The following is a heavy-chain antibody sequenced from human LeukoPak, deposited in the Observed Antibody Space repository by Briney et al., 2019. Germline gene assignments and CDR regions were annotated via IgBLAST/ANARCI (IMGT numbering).Heavy chain of an antibody. V-gene: IGHV4-31*03. J-gene: IGHJ2*01. CDR2: IYYSGTA. D-gene: IGHD3-22*01. CDR1: GGSISSGGYY. Sequence: SQTLSLTCTVSGGSISSGGYYWSWVRQHPEKGLEWIGYIYYSGTAYYNPSLKSRVTMSVDTSKNQFSLKLDSVTAADTAVYYCARGSITMIVVVPSFDLWGRGTLVTVSS. CDR3: ARGSITMIVVVPSFDL.